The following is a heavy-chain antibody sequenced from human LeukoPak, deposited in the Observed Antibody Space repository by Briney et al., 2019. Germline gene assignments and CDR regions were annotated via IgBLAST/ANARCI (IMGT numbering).Heavy chain of an antibody. V-gene: IGHV3-74*01. CDR2: IQTDGSST. CDR3: ARDRPHNWFDP. J-gene: IGHJ5*02. Sequence: GGSLRLSCAASGFTFSSHWMHWVRQAPGKGLVWVSGIQTDGSSTDYADSVKGRFTISRDNAKSTLYLQMNSVRAEDTAVYYCARDRPHNWFDPWGQGTLVTVSS. CDR1: GFTFSSHW.